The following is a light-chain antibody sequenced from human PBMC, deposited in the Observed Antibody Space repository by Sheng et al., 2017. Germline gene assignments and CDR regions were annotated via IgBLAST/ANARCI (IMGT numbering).Light chain of an antibody. CDR3: QQYGTSPQIT. CDR2: AGS. J-gene: IGKJ5*01. CDR1: QSVSSSF. V-gene: IGKV3-20*01. Sequence: EIVLTQSPGTLSLSPGERATLSCRASQSVSSSFLAWYHQKPGQAPRLLLYAGSSRATGIPDRFSGSGSDRDFILTISRLEPEDHAVYYCQQYGTSPQITFGQGTRLEIK.